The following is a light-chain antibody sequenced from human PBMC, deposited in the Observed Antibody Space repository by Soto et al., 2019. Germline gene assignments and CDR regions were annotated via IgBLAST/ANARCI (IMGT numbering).Light chain of an antibody. Sequence: QSALTQPASVSGSPGQSITISCTGTSSDVGGYNYVSWYQQHPGKAPKLMIYDVSNRPSGVSNRFSGSKSGNTASLTSSGLQAEDEADYYCSSYTLSSRVFGGGTKLTVL. J-gene: IGLJ2*01. CDR1: SSDVGGYNY. V-gene: IGLV2-14*01. CDR2: DVS. CDR3: SSYTLSSRV.